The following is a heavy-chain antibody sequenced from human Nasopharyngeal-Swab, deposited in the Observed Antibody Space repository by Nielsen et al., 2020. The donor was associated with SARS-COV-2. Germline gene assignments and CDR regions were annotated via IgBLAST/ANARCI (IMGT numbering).Heavy chain of an antibody. D-gene: IGHD3-3*01. V-gene: IGHV3-7*05. J-gene: IGHJ6*03. CDR1: GFTFSIYW. Sequence: GESLKISCAASGFTFSIYWMTWVRQASGRGLEWVSNMNEDGSEKNYVDSVKGRFTISRDNAKNLLYLQMNSLRAEDTAVYYCAREKDFWGGSHYFYMDVWGKGTTVTVSS. CDR3: AREKDFWGGSHYFYMDV. CDR2: MNEDGSEK.